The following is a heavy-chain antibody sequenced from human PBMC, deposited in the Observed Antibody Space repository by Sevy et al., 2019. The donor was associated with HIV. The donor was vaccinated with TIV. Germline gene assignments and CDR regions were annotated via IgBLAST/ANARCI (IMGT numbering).Heavy chain of an antibody. CDR1: GFTFSSYW. Sequence: GGSLRLSCAASGFTFSSYWMSWVRQAPGKGLEWVANIKQDGSEKYYVDSVKGRFTISRDNAKNSLYLQMNSLRAEDTAVYYCARDPGATCISTSCYTGYYYFYGMDVWGQGTTVTVSS. CDR2: IKQDGSEK. V-gene: IGHV3-7*01. J-gene: IGHJ6*02. CDR3: ARDPGATCISTSCYTGYYYFYGMDV. D-gene: IGHD2-2*02.